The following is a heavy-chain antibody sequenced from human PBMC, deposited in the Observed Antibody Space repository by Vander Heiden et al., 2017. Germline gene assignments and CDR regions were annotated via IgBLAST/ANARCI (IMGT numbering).Heavy chain of an antibody. J-gene: IGHJ3*02. CDR1: GFTFSSYD. V-gene: IGHV3-13*01. D-gene: IGHD3-3*01. CDR2: IGTAGDT. Sequence: EVQLVDSGGGLVQPGGSLRRACAASGFTFSSYDMPWVRQATGKGLYWVSAIGTAGDTYYPGSLQGRFTISRENAQNSLYLQLSRMRAGETALYYCAREGGNYDFGSGDSLGAFDIGGQGRMVTVSS. CDR3: AREGGNYDFGSGDSLGAFDI.